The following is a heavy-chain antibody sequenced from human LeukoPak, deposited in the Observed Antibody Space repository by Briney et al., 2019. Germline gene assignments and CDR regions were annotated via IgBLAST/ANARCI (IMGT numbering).Heavy chain of an antibody. Sequence: GGSLRLSCAASGFTFSIYAMSWVRQAPGKGLEWVSAITGSGGHTYYADSVKGRFTISRDNSKNTLYLQINSLRAEDTAVHYCAKECYSSGYHGFDYWGQGTLVTVSS. CDR3: AKECYSSGYHGFDY. J-gene: IGHJ4*02. V-gene: IGHV3-23*01. D-gene: IGHD3-22*01. CDR1: GFTFSIYA. CDR2: ITGSGGHT.